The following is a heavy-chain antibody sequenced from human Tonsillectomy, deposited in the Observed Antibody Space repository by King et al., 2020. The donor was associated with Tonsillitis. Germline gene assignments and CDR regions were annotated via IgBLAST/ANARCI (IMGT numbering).Heavy chain of an antibody. D-gene: IGHD3-16*02. CDR2: ITSSGNAI. V-gene: IGHV3-48*03. Sequence: VQLVESGGGLVQPGGSLRLSCAASGFIFSTYEMNWVRQAPGKGLEWVSYITSSGNAIYYADSVKGRFTISRDNAKNSLYLQRNTLRAEDTAVYYCARTPGYSYVDYWGQGTLVTVSS. CDR1: GFIFSTYE. J-gene: IGHJ4*02. CDR3: ARTPGYSYVDY.